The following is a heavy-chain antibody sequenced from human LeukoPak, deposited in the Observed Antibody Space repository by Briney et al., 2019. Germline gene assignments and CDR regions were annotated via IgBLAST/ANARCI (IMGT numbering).Heavy chain of an antibody. CDR3: ARGPLSWRLRSIAGFDY. J-gene: IGHJ4*02. Sequence: SVKVSCKASGGTFSSYAISWVRQAHGQGLEWMGGIIPIFGTANYAQKFQGRVTITTDESTSTAYMELSSLRSEDTAVYYCARGPLSWRLRSIAGFDYWGQGTLVTVSS. D-gene: IGHD3-16*01. CDR1: GGTFSSYA. V-gene: IGHV1-69*05. CDR2: IIPIFGTA.